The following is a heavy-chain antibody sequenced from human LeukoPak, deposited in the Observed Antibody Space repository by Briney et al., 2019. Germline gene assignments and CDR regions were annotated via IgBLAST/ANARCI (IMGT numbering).Heavy chain of an antibody. Sequence: PGGSLRLSCAASGFTFSSYWKHWVRQAPGKGLVWVSRINSDGSSTSYADSVKDRFTISRDNAKNTLYLQMNSLRAEDTAVYYCASRRFLDGYYYGMDVWGQGTTVTVSS. CDR3: ASRRFLDGYYYGMDV. CDR1: GFTFSSYW. D-gene: IGHD3-3*01. V-gene: IGHV3-74*01. CDR2: INSDGSST. J-gene: IGHJ6*02.